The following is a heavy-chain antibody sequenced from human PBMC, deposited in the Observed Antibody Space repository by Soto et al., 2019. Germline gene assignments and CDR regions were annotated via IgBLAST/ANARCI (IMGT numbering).Heavy chain of an antibody. J-gene: IGHJ5*02. CDR1: GFTFTSSA. CDR3: AAEAYSNWFDP. Sequence: APVKVSCKASGFTFTSSAVQWVRQARGQSLGWIGWIVVGSGNTNYAQKFQERVTITRDMSTSTAYMELSSLRSEDTAVYYCAAEAYSNWFDPWGQGTLVTVSS. D-gene: IGHD1-26*01. V-gene: IGHV1-58*01. CDR2: IVVGSGNT.